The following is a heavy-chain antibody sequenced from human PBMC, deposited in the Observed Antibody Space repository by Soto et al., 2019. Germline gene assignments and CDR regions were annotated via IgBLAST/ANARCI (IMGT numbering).Heavy chain of an antibody. J-gene: IGHJ4*02. V-gene: IGHV1-69*01. Sequence: QVQLVQSGAELKKTGPSVKVSCKASVGTFSSYAISWVRQAPGQGLEWMGGIIPIFGKANYAQKFQGRVTITADESTSTAYMELSSLRSEDTAVYYCASVEVDGYKPFDYWGQGTLVTVSS. D-gene: IGHD5-12*01. CDR2: IIPIFGKA. CDR1: VGTFSSYA. CDR3: ASVEVDGYKPFDY.